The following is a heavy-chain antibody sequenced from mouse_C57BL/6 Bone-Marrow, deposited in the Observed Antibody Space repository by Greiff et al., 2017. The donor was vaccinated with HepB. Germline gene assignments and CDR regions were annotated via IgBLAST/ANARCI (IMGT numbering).Heavy chain of an antibody. D-gene: IGHD1-1*01. CDR1: GFTFSDYY. V-gene: IGHV5-12*01. CDR3: ARGDYGSSQFAY. J-gene: IGHJ3*01. Sequence: EVKLVESGGGLVQPGGSLKLSCAASGFTFSDYYMYWVRQTPAKRLEWVAYISNGGGSTYYPDTVKGRFTISRDNAKNTLYLQMSRLKSEDTAMYYCARGDYGSSQFAYWGQGTLVTVSA. CDR2: ISNGGGST.